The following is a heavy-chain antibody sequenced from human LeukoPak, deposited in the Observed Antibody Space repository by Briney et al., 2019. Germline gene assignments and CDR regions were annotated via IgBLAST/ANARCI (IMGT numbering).Heavy chain of an antibody. Sequence: RASVKVSCETSGYTFTTYGVTWVRQAPRQGLEWMGWISAYNGDTNYAQKFQGRITMTTDTSTSTANMELTSLRSDDTAVYYCARDHSSSCQLLDYWGQGTLVTISS. D-gene: IGHD6-13*01. CDR3: ARDHSSSCQLLDY. V-gene: IGHV1-18*01. CDR1: GYTFTTYG. J-gene: IGHJ4*02. CDR2: ISAYNGDT.